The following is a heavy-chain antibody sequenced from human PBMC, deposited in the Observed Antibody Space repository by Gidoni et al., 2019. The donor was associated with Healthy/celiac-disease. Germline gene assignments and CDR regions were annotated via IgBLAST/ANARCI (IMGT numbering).Heavy chain of an antibody. CDR2: ISGSGGST. CDR1: SYA. Sequence: SYAMRWVRQAPGKGLEWVSAISGSGGSTYYADSVKGRFTISRDNSKNTLYLQMNSLRAEDTAVYYCAKEMVRGSFGFDPWGQGTLVTVSS. J-gene: IGHJ5*02. D-gene: IGHD3-10*01. CDR3: AKEMVRGSFGFDP. V-gene: IGHV3-23*01.